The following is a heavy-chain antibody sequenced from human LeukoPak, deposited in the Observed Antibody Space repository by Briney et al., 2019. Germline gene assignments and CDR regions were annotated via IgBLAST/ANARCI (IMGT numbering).Heavy chain of an antibody. V-gene: IGHV4-59*01. D-gene: IGHD4-11*01. CDR2: IYYRGST. Sequence: SETLSLTCTVSGGSISPYYWSWIRQPPGKGLEWIGYIYYRGSTNYNPSFMSRVTISVDTSKNQFSLKMKSVTAADTAVYYCTRGPPYRPGEPSFDYWGQGTLVTVSS. CDR1: GGSISPYY. CDR3: TRGPPYRPGEPSFDY. J-gene: IGHJ4*02.